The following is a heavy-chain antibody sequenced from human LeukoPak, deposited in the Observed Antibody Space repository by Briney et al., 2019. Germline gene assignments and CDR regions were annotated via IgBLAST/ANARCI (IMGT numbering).Heavy chain of an antibody. CDR3: ARDHSVPAAIFSDEDNWFDP. D-gene: IGHD2-2*01. CDR2: INPSGGST. V-gene: IGHV1-46*01. J-gene: IGHJ5*02. Sequence: ASVKVSCKASGYTFTSYYMHWVRQAPGQGLEWMGLINPSGGSTSYAQKFQGRVTMTRDMSTSTVYMELSSLRSEDTAVYYCARDHSVPAAIFSDEDNWFDPWGQGTLVTVSS. CDR1: GYTFTSYY.